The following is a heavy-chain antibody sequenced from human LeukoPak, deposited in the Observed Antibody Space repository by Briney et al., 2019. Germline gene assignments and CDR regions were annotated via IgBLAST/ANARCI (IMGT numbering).Heavy chain of an antibody. V-gene: IGHV3-69-1*02. CDR1: GFSFNNYG. CDR3: VRDYQFIQEV. CDR2: IGFGGNF. D-gene: IGHD2-2*01. Sequence: GGPWSLSCVVSGFSFNNYGMIWFRQAPGKGLEWVAHIGFGGNFYYADSVKGRFTISRDNAKNALYLQMDILRVEDTALYFCVRDYQFIQEVWGQGTTVTVSS. J-gene: IGHJ6*02.